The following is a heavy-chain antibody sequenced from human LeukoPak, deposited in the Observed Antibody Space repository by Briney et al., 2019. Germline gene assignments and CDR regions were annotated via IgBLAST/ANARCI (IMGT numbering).Heavy chain of an antibody. Sequence: SGGSLRLSCAASGFTFRYFWMGWVRQAPGKGLEGVANIQQNGFEKYSVEGRFTISRDNANSLLYLRIDSLRADDTAIYYCARDRDGKDLWGQGTLVTVSS. D-gene: IGHD1-1*01. CDR3: ARDRDGKDL. J-gene: IGHJ5*02. CDR1: GFTFRYFW. V-gene: IGHV3-7*03. CDR2: IQQNGFEK.